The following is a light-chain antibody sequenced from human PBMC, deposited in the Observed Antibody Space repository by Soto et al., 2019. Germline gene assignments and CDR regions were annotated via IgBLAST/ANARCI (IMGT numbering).Light chain of an antibody. CDR3: HQYNSYFQT. Sequence: DIQMTQSPSTLSASVGDRVTITCRASQNINNWLAWYQQKAGKAPKLLIYDGSSLESGVPSRFSGSGSGTEFTLNISSLRSDDFATYYCHQYNSYFQTFGQGTKVDI. CDR1: QNINNW. J-gene: IGKJ1*01. V-gene: IGKV1-5*01. CDR2: DGS.